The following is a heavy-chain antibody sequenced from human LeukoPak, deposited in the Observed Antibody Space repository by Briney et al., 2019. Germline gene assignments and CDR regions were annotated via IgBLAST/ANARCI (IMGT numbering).Heavy chain of an antibody. J-gene: IGHJ4*02. Sequence: GESLRLSCTASGFTFSNFWMSWVRQAPGKGLEWVSVIYSGGSTYYADSVKGRFTISRDNSKNTLYLQMNSLRAEDLAVYYCARDNAPYTSSSSGLGLFDYWGQGTLVTVSS. CDR2: IYSGGST. CDR3: ARDNAPYTSSSSGLGLFDY. V-gene: IGHV3-53*01. CDR1: GFTFSNFW. D-gene: IGHD6-6*01.